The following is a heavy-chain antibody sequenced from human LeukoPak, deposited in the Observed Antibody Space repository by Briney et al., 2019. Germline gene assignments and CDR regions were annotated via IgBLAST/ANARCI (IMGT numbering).Heavy chain of an antibody. CDR2: ITSAGAP. CDR1: GFTFSNYA. D-gene: IGHD4-17*01. J-gene: IGHJ3*01. V-gene: IGHV3-23*01. CDR3: ARDPNGDYIGAFEF. Sequence: GGSLRLSCAASGFTFSNYAVMWVRQAPGQGLEWVSAITSAGAPRYADSVKGRFTISRDNSKNTLYLQMSSLRAEDTAQYFCARDPNGDYIGAFEFWGQGIGVTVSS.